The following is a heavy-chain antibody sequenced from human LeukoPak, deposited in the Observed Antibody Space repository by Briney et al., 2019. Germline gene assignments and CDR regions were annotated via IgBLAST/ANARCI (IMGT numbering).Heavy chain of an antibody. D-gene: IGHD6-13*01. CDR2: ISYDGSNK. CDR3: AKSGTRSSWSPRVKTYLDY. V-gene: IGHV3-30*18. J-gene: IGHJ4*02. Sequence: GGSLRLSCAASGFTFSTYGMHWVRQAPGKGLEWVGVISYDGSNKYYADSVKGRFTISRDNSKNTLYLQMNSLRAEDTAVYYCAKSGTRSSWSPRVKTYLDYWGQGTLVTVSS. CDR1: GFTFSTYG.